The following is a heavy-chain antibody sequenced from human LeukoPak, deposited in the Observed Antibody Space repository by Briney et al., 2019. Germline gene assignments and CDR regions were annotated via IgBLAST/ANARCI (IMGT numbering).Heavy chain of an antibody. D-gene: IGHD3-9*01. Sequence: RASVKVSCKASGGTFSSYAISWVRQAPGQGLEWMGRIIPILGIANYAQKFQGRVTITADKSTSTAYMELSSLRSEDTAVYYCARGGPILTGYYTPSDYWGQGTLVTVSS. CDR2: IIPILGIA. CDR3: ARGGPILTGYYTPSDY. J-gene: IGHJ4*02. V-gene: IGHV1-69*04. CDR1: GGTFSSYA.